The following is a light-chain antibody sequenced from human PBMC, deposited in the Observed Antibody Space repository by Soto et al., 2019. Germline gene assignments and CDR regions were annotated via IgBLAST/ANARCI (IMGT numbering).Light chain of an antibody. CDR3: AAWDDSLNAV. V-gene: IGLV1-44*01. Sequence: QSVLTQPPSASGTPGQRVTISCSGSSFNIGSNTVNWYQQLPGTAPKLLIYSNNQRPSGVPDRFSGSKSGTSASLAISGLQSEDEADYYCAAWDDSLNAVFGGGTKVTVL. J-gene: IGLJ2*01. CDR2: SNN. CDR1: SFNIGSNT.